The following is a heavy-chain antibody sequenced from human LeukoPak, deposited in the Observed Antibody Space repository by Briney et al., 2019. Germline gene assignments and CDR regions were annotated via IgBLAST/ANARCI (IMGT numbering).Heavy chain of an antibody. CDR3: ASGRTDIVVVPATLRNYYFDY. J-gene: IGHJ4*02. V-gene: IGHV1-18*01. Sequence: ASVKVSCKASGYTFTSYGISWVRQAPGQGLEWMGWISAYNGNTNYAQKLQGRVTMTTDTSTSTAYMGLSSLRSEDTAVYYCASGRTDIVVVPATLRNYYFDYWGQGTLVTVSS. CDR1: GYTFTSYG. CDR2: ISAYNGNT. D-gene: IGHD2-2*01.